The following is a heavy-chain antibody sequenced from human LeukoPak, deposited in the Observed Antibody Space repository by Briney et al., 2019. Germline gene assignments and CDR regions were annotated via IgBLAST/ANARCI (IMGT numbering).Heavy chain of an antibody. CDR2: ISGSGGST. CDR3: AKLSFYDILTGRDAFDI. Sequence: GGSLRLSCAASGFTFSNYAMSWVRQAPGKGLEWVSIISGSGGSTYYADSVKGRFTISRTNSKNTLYLQMNSLRADDTAVYYCAKLSFYDILTGRDAFDIWGQGTMVTGSS. J-gene: IGHJ3*02. CDR1: GFTFSNYA. D-gene: IGHD3-9*01. V-gene: IGHV3-23*01.